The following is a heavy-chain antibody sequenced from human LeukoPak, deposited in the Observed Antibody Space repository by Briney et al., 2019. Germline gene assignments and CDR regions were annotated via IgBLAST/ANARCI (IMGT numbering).Heavy chain of an antibody. Sequence: AGGSLRLSCAVSGFTFSSYGMHWVRQAPGKGLEWVAVISYDGSNKYYADSVKGRFTISRDNSKNTLYLQMNSLRAKDTAVYYCAKSGYSSSWFFDYWGQGTLVTVSS. CDR1: GFTFSSYG. V-gene: IGHV3-30*18. CDR3: AKSGYSSSWFFDY. J-gene: IGHJ4*02. D-gene: IGHD6-13*01. CDR2: ISYDGSNK.